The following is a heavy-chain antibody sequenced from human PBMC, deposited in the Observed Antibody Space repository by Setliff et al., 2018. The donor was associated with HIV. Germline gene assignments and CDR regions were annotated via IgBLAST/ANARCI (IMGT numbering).Heavy chain of an antibody. D-gene: IGHD5-12*01. CDR1: GVTFRRFA. V-gene: IGHV1-69*13. J-gene: IGHJ6*03. CDR2: IIPMFGTT. CDR3: ARVGEMATIGYSYYYMVV. Sequence: ASVKVSCKASGVTFRRFAFRWVRKATEQGLEWMGGIIPMFGTTNYAQKFQGIVTITADESTSTVYMELSSLRLEDTAVYYCARVGEMATIGYSYYYMVVWGKGTTVTVSS.